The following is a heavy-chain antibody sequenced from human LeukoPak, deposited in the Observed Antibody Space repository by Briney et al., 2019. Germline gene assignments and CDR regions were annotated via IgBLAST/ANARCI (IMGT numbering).Heavy chain of an antibody. J-gene: IGHJ4*02. CDR3: AKWPLMTDY. V-gene: IGHV3-23*01. CDR1: GFTFSSYA. D-gene: IGHD3-16*01. Sequence: GGSLRLSCAASGFTFSSYAMSWVRQAPGKGLEWVSAICGSGGSTYYADSVKGRFTISRDNSKNTLHLQMNSLRAEDTGVYYWAKWPLMTDYWGQGTLVTVSS. CDR2: ICGSGGST.